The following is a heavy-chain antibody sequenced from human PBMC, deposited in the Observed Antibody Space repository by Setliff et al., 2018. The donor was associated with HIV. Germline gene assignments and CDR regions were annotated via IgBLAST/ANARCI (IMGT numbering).Heavy chain of an antibody. CDR2: INTNTGNP. V-gene: IGHV7-4-1*02. CDR3: ARNYYDVWSLSFGGWFDP. D-gene: IGHD3-3*01. J-gene: IGHJ5*02. CDR1: GYTFTTYA. Sequence: ASVKVSCKASGYTFTTYAINWVRQAPGQGLEWMGWINTNTGNPTYAQVFAGRFVFSLDTSVSTAYLQISSLKAEDTAVYSCARNYYDVWSLSFGGWFDPWGQGTLVTVSS.